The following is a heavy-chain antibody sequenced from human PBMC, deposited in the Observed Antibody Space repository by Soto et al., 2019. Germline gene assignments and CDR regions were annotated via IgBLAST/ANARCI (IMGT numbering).Heavy chain of an antibody. V-gene: IGHV3-11*01. CDR1: GFTFRAYY. J-gene: IGHJ4*02. CDR2: ISTGGSTI. D-gene: IGHD3-3*01. CDR3: ARGSPQFWQLFDN. Sequence: PGGSLRLSCTAPGFTFRAYYMNWIRQAPGKGLEWVSYISTGGSTIFYADSVKGRFTISRDNDKNSLSLQMDSLRADDTGVYYCARGSPQFWQLFDNWGQGALVTVSS.